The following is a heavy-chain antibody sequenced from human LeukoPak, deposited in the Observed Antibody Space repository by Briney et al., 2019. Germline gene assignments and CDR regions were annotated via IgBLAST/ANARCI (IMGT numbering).Heavy chain of an antibody. V-gene: IGHV1-2*02. CDR1: GYTFTGYY. J-gene: IGHJ4*02. CDR2: INPKSGGT. CDR3: VRGGYNYGVDY. D-gene: IGHD5-18*01. Sequence: ASVKVSCKASGYTFTGYYMHWVRQAPGQGPEWMGWINPKSGGTNYAQRFQGRVTMTRDTSNSSAYMELSRLRSDDAAVYYCVRGGYNYGVDYWGQGTLVTVSS.